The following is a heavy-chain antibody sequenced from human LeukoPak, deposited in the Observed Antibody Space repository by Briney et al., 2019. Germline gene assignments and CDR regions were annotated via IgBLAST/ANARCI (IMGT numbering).Heavy chain of an antibody. V-gene: IGHV3-74*01. J-gene: IGHJ6*03. D-gene: IGHD3-3*01. CDR3: ARAKADYDEYQYYYYMDV. Sequence: GGSLRLSCAASGFTFSIYWMHWVRQAPGKGLVWVSRINIDGSTTAYEDSVKGRFTVSRDNAKNTLYLQLNSLTAEDTAVYYCARAKADYDEYQYYYYMDVWGKGTTVTVSS. CDR1: GFTFSIYW. CDR2: INIDGSTT.